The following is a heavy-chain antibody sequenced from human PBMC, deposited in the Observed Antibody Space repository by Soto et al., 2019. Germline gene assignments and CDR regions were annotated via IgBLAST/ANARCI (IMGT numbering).Heavy chain of an antibody. D-gene: IGHD3-10*01. Sequence: SSETLSLTCAVYGGSFSGYYWSWIRQPPGKGLEWIGEINHSGSTNYKPSLKSRVTISVDTSKNQFSLKLSSVTAADTAVYYCARYHRMWGSGSYYYTDRNYYYMDVWGKGTTVTVSS. V-gene: IGHV4-34*01. CDR3: ARYHRMWGSGSYYYTDRNYYYMDV. CDR1: GGSFSGYY. J-gene: IGHJ6*03. CDR2: INHSGST.